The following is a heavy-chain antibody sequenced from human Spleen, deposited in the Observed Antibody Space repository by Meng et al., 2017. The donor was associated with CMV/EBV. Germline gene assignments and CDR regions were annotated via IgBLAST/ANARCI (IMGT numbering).Heavy chain of an antibody. V-gene: IGHV3-48*04. Sequence: GESLKISCAASGFTFSSYSMNWVRQAPGKGLEWVSYISSSSSTIYYADSVKGRFTISRDNAKNSLYLQMNSLRAEDTAVYYCARDTSWGLDYWGQGTLVTVSS. CDR1: GFTFSSYS. D-gene: IGHD2-2*01. CDR2: ISSSSSTI. CDR3: ARDTSWGLDY. J-gene: IGHJ4*02.